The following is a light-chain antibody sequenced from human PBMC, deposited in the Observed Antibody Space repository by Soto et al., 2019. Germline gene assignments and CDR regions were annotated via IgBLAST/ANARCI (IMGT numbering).Light chain of an antibody. CDR3: QPRKRSPHT. CDR2: GAS. CDR1: QSVSSD. J-gene: IGKJ2*01. Sequence: EIVLTQSPATLSLSPGERATLSCRADQSVSSDLAWYQQKPGQGPRLLIYGASIRATGIPARFSGSGSGTDFTLTIKSREAEDFALYSCQPRKRSPHTFPLGTKLEIK. V-gene: IGKV3-11*01.